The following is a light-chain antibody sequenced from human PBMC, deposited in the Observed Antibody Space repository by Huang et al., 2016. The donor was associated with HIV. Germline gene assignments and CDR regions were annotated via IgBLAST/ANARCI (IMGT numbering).Light chain of an antibody. CDR1: QSVTNF. J-gene: IGKJ2*01. CDR3: QQRNDWPPYT. V-gene: IGKV3-11*01. CDR2: DAS. Sequence: EVVLTQSPATLSLSPGERAPLSSRASQSVTNFLAWYQQKPGQPPRLLIYDASTRATGIPPRFSGSGSGTDFTLTISSLEPEDFAVYYCQQRNDWPPYTFGQGTRLEIK.